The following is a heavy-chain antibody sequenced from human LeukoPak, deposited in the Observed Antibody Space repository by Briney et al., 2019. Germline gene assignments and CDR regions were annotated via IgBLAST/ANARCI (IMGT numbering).Heavy chain of an antibody. CDR3: ARDHDSNVYYAQFAY. J-gene: IGHJ4*02. Sequence: GSSVKVSCKASGGDFSTYTINWVRRAPGQGLEWMGGIIPTFHTANYAHKFQGRVTITADESARTAYMELSSLGSDDTAVYYCARDHDSNVYYAQFAYWGQGTLVTVSS. V-gene: IGHV1-69*01. D-gene: IGHD3-22*01. CDR1: GGDFSTYT. CDR2: IIPTFHTA.